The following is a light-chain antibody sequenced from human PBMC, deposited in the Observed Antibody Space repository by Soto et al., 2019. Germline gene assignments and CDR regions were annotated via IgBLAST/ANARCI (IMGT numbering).Light chain of an antibody. V-gene: IGKV3-20*01. CDR2: GAS. J-gene: IGKJ4*01. Sequence: DIVLTQTPVTLSLSPGDRATLSCRASQRVGSNYLAWYQQKSGQPPRPLIHGASSRATGVPDRFSGSGSGTDFSLTISRLEPEDFAVYYCQQYNNWPGTFGGGTKVDIK. CDR1: QRVGSNY. CDR3: QQYNNWPGT.